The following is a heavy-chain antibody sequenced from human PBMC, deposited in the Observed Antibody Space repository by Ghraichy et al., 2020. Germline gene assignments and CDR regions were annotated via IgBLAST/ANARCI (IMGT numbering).Heavy chain of an antibody. Sequence: SQTLSLTCTVSSGSISSYYWTWIRQPAGKGLEWIGRIYTSGSTNYNPSLKNRATMSIDTSKNQFSLKLRSVTAADTGVYYCARQWVVGGGALGYWGQGTLVTVSS. D-gene: IGHD6-19*01. J-gene: IGHJ4*02. CDR2: IYTSGST. V-gene: IGHV4-4*07. CDR3: ARQWVVGGGALGY. CDR1: SGSISSYY.